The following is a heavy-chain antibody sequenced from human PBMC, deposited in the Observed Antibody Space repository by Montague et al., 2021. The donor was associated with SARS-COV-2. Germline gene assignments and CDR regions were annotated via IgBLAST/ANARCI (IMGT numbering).Heavy chain of an antibody. CDR2: INHSGTT. V-gene: IGHV4-34*01. CDR3: ARGRAVRGSVRHFEAVSSGVLDL. D-gene: IGHD2-8*01. CDR1: RGSVKSYY. Sequence: SETLSLTCAVYRGSVKSYYWTWIRQAPGKGLAWIGEINHSGTTSYNPSLKSRVTMSIDASKRQFSLRLNSVSAADTAVYFCARGRAVRGSVRHFEAVSSGVLDLWGPGSLVTVS. J-gene: IGHJ4*03.